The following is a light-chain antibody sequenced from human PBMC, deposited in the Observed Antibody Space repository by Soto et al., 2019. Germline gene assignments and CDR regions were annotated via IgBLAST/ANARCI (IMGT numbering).Light chain of an antibody. CDR3: QRHSAWPLP. J-gene: IGKJ4*01. CDR2: VAS. V-gene: IGKV3-15*01. CDR1: QTVGTS. Sequence: EIVLTQSPATLSVPPGERATLTCRASQTVGTSLAWYQQKPGQAPRLLIYVASTRAAGVPSRFSGSGSGTEFALTISSLQSEDFAVYYCQRHSAWPLPFGGGTKVEIK.